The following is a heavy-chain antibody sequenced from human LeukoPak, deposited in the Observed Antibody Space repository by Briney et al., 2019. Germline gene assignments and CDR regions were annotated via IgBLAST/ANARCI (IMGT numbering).Heavy chain of an antibody. J-gene: IGHJ4*02. V-gene: IGHV4-34*01. CDR2: INHSGST. CDR1: GFTFSSYS. D-gene: IGHD6-19*01. Sequence: PGGSLRLSCVASGFTFSSYSMNWVRQAPGKGLEWIGEINHSGSTNYNPSLKSRVTISVDTSKNQFSLKLSSVTAADTAVYYCARPRYSSGWSIFDYWGQGTLVTVSS. CDR3: ARPRYSSGWSIFDY.